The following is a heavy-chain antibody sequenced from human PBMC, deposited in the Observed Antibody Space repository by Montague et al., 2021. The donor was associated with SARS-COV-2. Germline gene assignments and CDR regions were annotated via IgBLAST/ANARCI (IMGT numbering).Heavy chain of an antibody. CDR2: MNPNSGNT. D-gene: IGHD3-9*01. V-gene: IGHV1-8*01. Sequence: SVKVSCKASGYTFTSYDINWVRQATGQGLEWMGWMNPNSGNTGYAQKFQGRVTMTRNTSISTPYMELSSLRSEDTAVYYCARGRLKLKYHDILTGHHYFYYMDVWGQGTTVTVSS. J-gene: IGHJ6*02. CDR3: ARGRLKLKYHDILTGHHYFYYMDV. CDR1: GYTFTSYD.